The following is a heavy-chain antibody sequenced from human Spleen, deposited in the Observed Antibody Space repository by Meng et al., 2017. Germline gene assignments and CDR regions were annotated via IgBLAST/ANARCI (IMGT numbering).Heavy chain of an antibody. D-gene: IGHD4-17*01. V-gene: IGHV3-23*01. CDR1: GFTFSSYD. CDR3: ALRGQVPSRGMDV. J-gene: IGHJ6*02. CDR2: ISDSGGST. Sequence: GGSLRLSCAASGFTFSSYDMSWVRQAPRKGLEWVSGISDSGGSTYYADSVKGRFTISRDNTKNTLYLQMNSLRAEDTAVYYCALRGQVPSRGMDVWGHGTTVTVSS.